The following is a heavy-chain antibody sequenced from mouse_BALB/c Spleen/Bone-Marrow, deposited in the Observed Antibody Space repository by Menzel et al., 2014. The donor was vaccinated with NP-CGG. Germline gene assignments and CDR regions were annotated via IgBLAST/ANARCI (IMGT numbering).Heavy chain of an antibody. CDR2: IDTSDSYT. V-gene: IGHV1-69*01. D-gene: IGHD2-4*01. Sequence: QVQLQQPGAELGMPGASVKMSCKASGYTFTDNWIYWVKQRPGQGLEWIGAIDTSDSYTSYNQKFMGKASLTVDASSSTAYMQVSSLTSDDSAVYYCARGGHDFSLDYWGQGTSVTVSS. CDR3: ARGGHDFSLDY. J-gene: IGHJ4*01. CDR1: GYTFTDNW.